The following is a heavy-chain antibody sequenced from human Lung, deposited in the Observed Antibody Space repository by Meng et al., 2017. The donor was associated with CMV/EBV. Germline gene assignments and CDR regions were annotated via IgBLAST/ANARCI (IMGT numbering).Heavy chain of an antibody. Sequence: GSLRLXCAVYGGSFSGYYWSWIRQPPGKGLEWIGEINHSGSTNYNPSLKSRVTISVDTSKNQFSLKLSSVMAADTAVYYCARGAWNYVGVFDYWGQGTLVTVSS. V-gene: IGHV4-34*01. CDR3: ARGAWNYVGVFDY. D-gene: IGHD1-7*01. J-gene: IGHJ4*02. CDR1: GGSFSGYY. CDR2: INHSGST.